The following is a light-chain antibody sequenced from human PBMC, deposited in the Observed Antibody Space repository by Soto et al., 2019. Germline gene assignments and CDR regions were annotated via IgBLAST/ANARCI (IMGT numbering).Light chain of an antibody. CDR1: QRVGTN. CDR2: GAS. Sequence: EIVMTQSPAALSVAPGERVTLPCRASQRVGTNLAWYQQKPGQGPRLLIFGASTRAAGIPARFSGSGSETEFTLTISSLQSEDIAVYYCQQYNNRPQTFGQGTKVEIK. J-gene: IGKJ1*01. CDR3: QQYNNRPQT. V-gene: IGKV3-15*01.